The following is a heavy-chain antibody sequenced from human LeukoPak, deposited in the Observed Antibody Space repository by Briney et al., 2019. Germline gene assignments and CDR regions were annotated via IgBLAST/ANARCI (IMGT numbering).Heavy chain of an antibody. Sequence: ASVKVSCKASGYTFTSYYMHWVRQAPGQVLEWTGIINPSGDRTSYAQKFQGRVTMTRDTPTSTVYMELSSLRSEDTAVYYCARDHLIVVVPAAIGYYYYGMDVWGQGTTVTVSS. CDR2: INPSGDRT. D-gene: IGHD2-2*01. J-gene: IGHJ6*02. V-gene: IGHV1-46*01. CDR3: ARDHLIVVVPAAIGYYYYGMDV. CDR1: GYTFTSYY.